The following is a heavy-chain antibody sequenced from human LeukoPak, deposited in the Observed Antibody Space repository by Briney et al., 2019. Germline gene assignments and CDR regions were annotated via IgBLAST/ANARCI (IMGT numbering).Heavy chain of an antibody. CDR3: ARVADYGSNSLPFDI. V-gene: IGHV4-34*01. CDR1: CGAFCGFY. Sequence: SENLSPNGAGYCGAFCGFYWGWIPPPPGEGGEVIGEINHSGSTNYNPSLKSRVTISVDTSKNQFSLKLSSVTVADTAVYYCARVADYGSNSLPFDIWGQGTMVTVSS. D-gene: IGHD4-23*01. J-gene: IGHJ3*02. CDR2: INHSGST.